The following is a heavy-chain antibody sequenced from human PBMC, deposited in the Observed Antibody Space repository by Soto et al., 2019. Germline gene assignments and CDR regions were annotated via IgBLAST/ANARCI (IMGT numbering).Heavy chain of an antibody. CDR2: ISNDGSNK. CDR1: GFTFSSYG. CDR3: AKEWVYDSSGWSFDY. Sequence: QVQLVESGGGVVQPGRSLRLSCAASGFTFSSYGMHWVRQAPGKGLEWVAVISNDGSNKYYADSVKGRFTISRDNSKSTRYLQMNSLRAEDTAVYYCAKEWVYDSSGWSFDYWGQGTLVTVSS. J-gene: IGHJ4*02. D-gene: IGHD3-22*01. V-gene: IGHV3-30*18.